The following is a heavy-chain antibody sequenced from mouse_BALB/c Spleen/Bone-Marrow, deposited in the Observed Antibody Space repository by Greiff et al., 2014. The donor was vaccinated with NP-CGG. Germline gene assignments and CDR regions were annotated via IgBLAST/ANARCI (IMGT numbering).Heavy chain of an antibody. CDR2: INPYNDNT. V-gene: IGHV1-14*01. CDR1: GYTFTSYV. CDR3: ARSLYGYDWYFDV. Sequence: EVQLQQSGPELVKPGASVKMSCKASGYTFTSYVMHWVKQKPGQGLEWIGNINPYNDNTKYNEKFKGKATLTSDKSSSTAYMGLSSLTSEDSAVYYCARSLYGYDWYFDVWGAGTTVTVSS. D-gene: IGHD2-2*01. J-gene: IGHJ1*01.